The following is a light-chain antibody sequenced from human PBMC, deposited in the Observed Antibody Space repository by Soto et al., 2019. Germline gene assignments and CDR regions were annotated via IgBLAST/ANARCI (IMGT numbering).Light chain of an antibody. CDR1: QSVSSY. V-gene: IGKV3-11*01. CDR2: DAS. Sequence: DIVMTQSPDSLAVSLVESSTLSCRASQSVSSYLAWYQHKPGQAPRLLIYDASNRATGIPARFSGSGSGTDFTLTISSLEPEDFAVYYCQQYSTSPTFGEGTRLEIK. CDR3: QQYSTSPT. J-gene: IGKJ5*01.